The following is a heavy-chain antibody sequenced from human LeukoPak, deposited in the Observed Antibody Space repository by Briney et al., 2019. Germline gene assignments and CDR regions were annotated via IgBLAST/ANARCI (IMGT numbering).Heavy chain of an antibody. CDR2: INHSGST. J-gene: IGHJ4*02. D-gene: IGHD3-22*01. CDR3: ARSGYYYDSSGSYPIDY. V-gene: IGHV4-34*01. Sequence: SETLSLTCAVYGGSFSGYYWSWIRQPPGKGLECIGEINHSGSTNYNPSLKSRVTISVDTSKNQFSLKLSSVTAADTAVYYCARSGYYYDSSGSYPIDYWGQGTLVTVSS. CDR1: GGSFSGYY.